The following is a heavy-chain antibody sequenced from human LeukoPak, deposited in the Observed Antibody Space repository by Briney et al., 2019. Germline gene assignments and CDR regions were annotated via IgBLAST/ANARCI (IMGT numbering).Heavy chain of an antibody. CDR1: GGFFRGYY. J-gene: IGHJ4*02. D-gene: IGHD5-12*01. CDR2: INYSGST. V-gene: IGHV4-34*01. Sequence: SETLSLTCAVYGGFFRGYYWRWIRQPPGKGLEGVGEINYSGSTNYNPSLKSRVTISVDTSKNQLSLKLSSVTAADTAVYYCARGVDIVAPINSYFDYWGQGTLVTVSS. CDR3: ARGVDIVAPINSYFDY.